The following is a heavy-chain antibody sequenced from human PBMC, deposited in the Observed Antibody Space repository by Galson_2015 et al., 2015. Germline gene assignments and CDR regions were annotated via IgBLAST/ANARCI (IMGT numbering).Heavy chain of an antibody. Sequence: SLRLSCSASGFTFSSYVMSWVCQAPGKGLEWVSGISDSGGPTYYADSVKGRFTISRDNSKNTLYLQMNSLRAEDTAVYYCARGLTKFDYGGQGSLLTVSS. V-gene: IGHV3-23*01. D-gene: IGHD1-14*01. CDR1: GFTFSSYV. J-gene: IGHJ4*02. CDR2: ISDSGGPT. CDR3: ARGLTKFDY.